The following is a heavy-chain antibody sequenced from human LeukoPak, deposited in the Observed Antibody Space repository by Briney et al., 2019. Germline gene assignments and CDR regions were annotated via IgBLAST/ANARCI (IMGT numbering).Heavy chain of an antibody. V-gene: IGHV3-9*01. CDR2: ISWNSGSI. J-gene: IGHJ2*01. Sequence: GGSLRLSCAASGFTFDDYAMHWVRQAPGKGLEWVSGISWNSGSIGYADSVKGRFTISRDNAKNSLYLQMISLRAEDTAFYYCAKDSTDWYFDLWGRGTLVTVSS. CDR3: AKDSTDWYFDL. D-gene: IGHD4-17*01. CDR1: GFTFDDYA.